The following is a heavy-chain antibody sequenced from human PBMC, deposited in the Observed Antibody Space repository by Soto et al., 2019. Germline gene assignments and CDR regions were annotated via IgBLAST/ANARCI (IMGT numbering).Heavy chain of an antibody. Sequence: EVQLVESGGGLVKPGGSLRLSCAASGFTFSSYSMNWVRQAPGKGLEWVSSISSSSSYIYYADSVKGRFTISRDNAKNSLYLQMNSLRAEDTAVYYCARDLVGWYSSNNYYYYYGMDVWGQGTTVTVSS. V-gene: IGHV3-21*01. D-gene: IGHD6-13*01. J-gene: IGHJ6*02. CDR2: ISSSSSYI. CDR1: GFTFSSYS. CDR3: ARDLVGWYSSNNYYYYYGMDV.